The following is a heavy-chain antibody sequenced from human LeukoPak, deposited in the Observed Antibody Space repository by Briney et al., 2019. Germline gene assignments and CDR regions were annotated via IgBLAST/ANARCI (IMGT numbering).Heavy chain of an antibody. J-gene: IGHJ6*01. D-gene: IGHD5-18*01. V-gene: IGHV1-46*04. Sequence: ASVKVSCKASGYTFTSYYMHWMRQPPAQGLEWMGIINPSGGSTSYEQKLQGRVTMSRDTSTSTVYIELSSLRSEDTAVYYCARDGGYSPKCYYGMDVWGQGGTVTVCS. CDR3: ARDGGYSPKCYYGMDV. CDR2: INPSGGST. CDR1: GYTFTSYY.